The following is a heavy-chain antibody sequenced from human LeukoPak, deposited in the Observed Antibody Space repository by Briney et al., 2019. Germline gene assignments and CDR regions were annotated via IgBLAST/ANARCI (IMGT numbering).Heavy chain of an antibody. J-gene: IGHJ4*02. V-gene: IGHV3-33*01. CDR2: IWYDGSNK. Sequence: GGSLRLSCAASGFTFSSYGMHWVRQAPGKGLEWVAVIWYDGSNKHYADSVKGRFTISRDNSKNTLYLQMNSLRAEDTAVYYCARDPRYGGNFFDYWGQGTLVTVSS. CDR3: ARDPRYGGNFFDY. CDR1: GFTFSSYG. D-gene: IGHD4-23*01.